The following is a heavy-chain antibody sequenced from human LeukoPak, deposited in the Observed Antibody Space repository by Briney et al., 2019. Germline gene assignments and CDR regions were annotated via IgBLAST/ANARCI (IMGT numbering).Heavy chain of an antibody. CDR2: ISTSVGST. J-gene: IGHJ5*02. D-gene: IGHD6-13*01. Sequence: GGALRLSCAASGVTLSTYAMSWARQAPGKGMEWVSAISTSVGSTYYADSVKGRFTISRDNSKNTLYLQMNSLRAEDTAVYYCAKDYSSNWYNWFDPWGQGTLVTVSS. CDR3: AKDYSSNWYNWFDP. V-gene: IGHV3-23*01. CDR1: GVTLSTYA.